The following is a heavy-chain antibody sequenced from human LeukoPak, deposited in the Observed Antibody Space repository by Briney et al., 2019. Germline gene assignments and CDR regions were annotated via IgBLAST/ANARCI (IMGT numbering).Heavy chain of an antibody. V-gene: IGHV3-30*09. CDR2: VSFHGTDK. CDR3: ARHDFWSGYYNVDS. CDR1: GFTFSNYA. J-gene: IGHJ4*02. Sequence: GGSLRLSCAASGFTFSNYAMHWVRQAPGKGLDWVAVVSFHGTDKFYADSVKGRFAISRDNSKNTLYLQMNSLRAEDTAVYFCARHDFWSGYYNVDSWGQGTLVTVSS. D-gene: IGHD3-3*01.